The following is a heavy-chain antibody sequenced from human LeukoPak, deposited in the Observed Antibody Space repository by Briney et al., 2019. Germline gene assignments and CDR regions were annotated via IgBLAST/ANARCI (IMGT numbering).Heavy chain of an antibody. CDR2: INNEGRDT. CDR1: GFPFSRHC. V-gene: IGHV3-74*01. J-gene: IGHJ4*02. D-gene: IGHD3-16*01. Sequence: PGGSLRLFCAASGFPFSRHCEHWVRQAPGKGRVGVSFINNEGRDTRYADSVKGRFTISRDNAKNTLYLQLNNLRAEDRTVYYCARGGQGAVDYWGPGTLVTVSS. CDR3: ARGGQGAVDY.